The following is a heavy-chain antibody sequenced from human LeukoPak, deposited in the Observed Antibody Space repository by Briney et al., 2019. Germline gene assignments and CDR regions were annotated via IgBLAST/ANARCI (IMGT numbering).Heavy chain of an antibody. CDR2: INPNSGGT. Sequence: GASVKVSCKASGYTFTGYYLHWVRQAPGQGLEWMGWINPNSGGTNYAQKFQGRVTMTRDTSISTAYMELSRLRSDDTAVYYCARDVYYGSGRAFDFWGQETMVTVSS. V-gene: IGHV1-2*02. D-gene: IGHD3-10*01. J-gene: IGHJ3*01. CDR1: GYTFTGYY. CDR3: ARDVYYGSGRAFDF.